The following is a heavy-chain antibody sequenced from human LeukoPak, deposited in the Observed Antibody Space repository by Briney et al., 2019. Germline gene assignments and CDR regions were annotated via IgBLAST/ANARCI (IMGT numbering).Heavy chain of an antibody. J-gene: IGHJ4*02. D-gene: IGHD3-22*01. CDR1: GGSISSYY. CDR2: IYSSGST. Sequence: SETLSLTCTVSGGSISSYYWSWIRQPPGKGLEWIGYIYSSGSTNYNPSLKSRVTISVDTSKNQFSLKLSSVTAADTALYYCARQGMNSGYFADYWCQGTLVTVSS. CDR3: ARQGMNSGYFADY. V-gene: IGHV4-59*08.